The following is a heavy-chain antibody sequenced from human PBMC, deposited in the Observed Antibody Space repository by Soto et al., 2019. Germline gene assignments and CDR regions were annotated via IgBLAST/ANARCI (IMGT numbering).Heavy chain of an antibody. CDR2: ISAYNGNT. CDR3: AKPGTPADRPDI. Sequence: ASLKVYCNSSGYIFSDYGITWVRQAPGQGLEWMGWISAYNGNTDYAQKFQDRLTLATDTSTSTAYMHLRSLRSDDTALYFRAKPGTPADRPDIWAQRTRVTVSS. D-gene: IGHD2-2*01. CDR1: GYIFSDYG. V-gene: IGHV1-18*01. J-gene: IGHJ3*02.